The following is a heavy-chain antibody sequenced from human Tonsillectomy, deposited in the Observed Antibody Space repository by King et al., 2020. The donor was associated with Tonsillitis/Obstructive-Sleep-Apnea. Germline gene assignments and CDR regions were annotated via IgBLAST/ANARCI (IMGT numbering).Heavy chain of an antibody. CDR1: EFTFGDYA. Sequence: VQLVESGGGLAQPGRSLRLSCIASEFTFGDYAMSWVRQAPGKGLEWIGFIRSKAFGGTTEYAASVKGRFTISRDDSKTIAYLQMSSLKTEDTAVYYCTKSLIRFLELISTLYYFDYWGQGTLVTVSS. V-gene: IGHV3-49*04. J-gene: IGHJ4*02. D-gene: IGHD3-3*01. CDR2: IRSKAFGGTT. CDR3: TKSLIRFLELISTLYYFDY.